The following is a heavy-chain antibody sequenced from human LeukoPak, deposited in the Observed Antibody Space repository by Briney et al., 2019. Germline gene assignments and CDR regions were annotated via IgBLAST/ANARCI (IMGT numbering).Heavy chain of an antibody. CDR1: GGSISSYY. CDR3: ARASVFGVVTPFDY. J-gene: IGHJ4*02. V-gene: IGHV4-59*01. CDR2: IYYSGSP. Sequence: PSETLSLTCTVSGGSISSYYWRWIRQPPGKGLEWIGYIYYSGSPNYNTSLKSRGTISVDTSKNQFSMKLSSVTAADTAVYYCARASVFGVVTPFDYWGQGTLVTVSS. D-gene: IGHD3-3*01.